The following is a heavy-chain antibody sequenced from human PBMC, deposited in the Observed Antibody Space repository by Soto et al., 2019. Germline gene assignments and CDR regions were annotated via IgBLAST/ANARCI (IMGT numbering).Heavy chain of an antibody. D-gene: IGHD6-6*01. CDR2: TSHDGGHK. CDR1: GFTFNSYG. J-gene: IGHJ6*02. V-gene: IGHV3-30*18. Sequence: QVHLVESGGDVVQPGKSLTLSCAASGFTFNSYGIHWVRQAPGKGLEWVAVTSHDGGHKFYGHSVKGRFTISRDNSQNTVTLQMNSLRADDPAVYYCAKDRSTAGRRSYYSYGMDVWGQGTTVTVS. CDR3: AKDRSTAGRRSYYSYGMDV.